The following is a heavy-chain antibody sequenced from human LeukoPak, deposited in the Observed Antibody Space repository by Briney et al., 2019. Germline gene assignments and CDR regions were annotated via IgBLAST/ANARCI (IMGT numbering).Heavy chain of an antibody. J-gene: IGHJ6*03. D-gene: IGHD6-19*01. CDR3: TRVAVAGIYYYYYYMDV. V-gene: IGHV1-18*01. Sequence: ASVKVSCKASGYTFTNYGISWVRQAPGQGLEWMGWISPYNRNTNYAQKLQGRVTVTTDTSTSTAYMELRSLRSDDTAVYYCTRVAVAGIYYYYYYMDVWGKGTTVTVSS. CDR2: ISPYNRNT. CDR1: GYTFTNYG.